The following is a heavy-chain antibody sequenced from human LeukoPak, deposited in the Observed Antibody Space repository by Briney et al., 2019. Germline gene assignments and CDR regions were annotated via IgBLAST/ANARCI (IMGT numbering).Heavy chain of an antibody. J-gene: IGHJ6*02. CDR2: MSPNSGNT. CDR1: GYTFTSYD. CDR3: ARGQTSYYHYYGLDV. Sequence: GASVKVSCKASGYTFTSYDINWVRQAPGQGLEWMGRMSPNSGNTGYAQKFQGRVTMTRDTSITTAYMELSSLRSEDTAVYYCARGQTSYYHYYGLDVGGQGTTVTVSS. V-gene: IGHV1-8*01.